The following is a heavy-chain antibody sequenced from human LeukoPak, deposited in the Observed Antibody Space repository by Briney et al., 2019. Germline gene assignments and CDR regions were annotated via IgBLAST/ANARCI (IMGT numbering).Heavy chain of an antibody. CDR3: ARGCKDIVVVPAAIFNY. V-gene: IGHV4-34*01. D-gene: IGHD2-2*01. CDR1: GGSFSGYY. CDR2: INHSGST. Sequence: SETLSLTCAVYGGSFSGYYWSWIRQPPGKGLEWIGEINHSGSTNYNPSLKSRVTISVDTSKNQFSLKLSSVTAADTAVYYCARGCKDIVVVPAAIFNYWGQGTLVTVSS. J-gene: IGHJ4*02.